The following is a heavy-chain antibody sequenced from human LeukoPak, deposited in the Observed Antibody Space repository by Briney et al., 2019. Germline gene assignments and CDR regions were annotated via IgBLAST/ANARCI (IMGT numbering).Heavy chain of an antibody. CDR1: GGSISSSSYY. V-gene: IGHV4-39*01. Sequence: SETLSLTCTVSGGSISSSSYYWGWIRQPPGKGLEWIGSIYYSGSTYYNPSLKSRVTISVDTSKIQFSLKLSSVTAADTAVYYCARRSLVVDAFDIWGQGTMVTVSS. CDR3: ARRSLVVDAFDI. CDR2: IYYSGST. J-gene: IGHJ3*02.